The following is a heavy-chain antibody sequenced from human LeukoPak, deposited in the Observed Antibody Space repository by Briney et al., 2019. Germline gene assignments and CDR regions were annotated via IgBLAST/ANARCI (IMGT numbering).Heavy chain of an antibody. Sequence: TGGSLRLSCAASGFTFSSYWMHWVRQAPGKGLVWVSRINSDGSSTSYADSVKGRFTISRDNAKNTLYLQMNSLRAEDTALYYCAKDSGARTYYFDYWGQGTLVTVSS. CDR1: GFTFSSYW. D-gene: IGHD1-26*01. V-gene: IGHV3-74*01. CDR2: INSDGSST. J-gene: IGHJ4*02. CDR3: AKDSGARTYYFDY.